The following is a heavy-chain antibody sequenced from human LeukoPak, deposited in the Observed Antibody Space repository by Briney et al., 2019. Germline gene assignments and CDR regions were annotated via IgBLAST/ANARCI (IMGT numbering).Heavy chain of an antibody. D-gene: IGHD2-2*01. CDR3: ARGQRWSSTSCYYY. V-gene: IGHV1-69*05. Sequence: ASVKVSCKASGGTFSSYAISWVRQAPGQGLEWMGGIIPIFGTANYAQKFRGRVTITTDESTSTAYMELSSLRSEDTAVYYCARGQRWSSTSCYYYWGQGTLVTVSS. CDR2: IIPIFGTA. CDR1: GGTFSSYA. J-gene: IGHJ4*02.